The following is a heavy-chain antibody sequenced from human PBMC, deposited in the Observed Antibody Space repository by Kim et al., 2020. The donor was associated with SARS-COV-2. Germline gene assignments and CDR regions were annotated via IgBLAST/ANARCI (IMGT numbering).Heavy chain of an antibody. J-gene: IGHJ3*02. CDR1: GFTFSDYY. Sequence: GGSLRLSCAASGFTFSDYYMSWIRQAPGKGLEWVSYISSSSSYTNYADSVKGRFTISRDNAKNSLYLQMNSLRAEDTAVYYCARDKGPGYGHDAFDIWGQGTMVTVSS. CDR2: ISSSSSYT. CDR3: ARDKGPGYGHDAFDI. D-gene: IGHD1-1*01. V-gene: IGHV3-11*06.